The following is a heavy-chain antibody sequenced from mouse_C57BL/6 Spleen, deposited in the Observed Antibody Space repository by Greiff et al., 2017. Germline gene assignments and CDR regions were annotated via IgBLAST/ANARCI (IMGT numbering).Heavy chain of an antibody. CDR3: ARGQLSTPTGGF. CDR1: GYAFSSSW. V-gene: IGHV1-82*01. J-gene: IGHJ2*01. Sequence: QVQLKESGPELVKPGASVKISCKASGYAFSSSWMNWVKQRPGQGLEWIGRIYPGDGDTNYNGKFKGKATLTADKSSSTAYMQLSSLTSEDSAVYFCARGQLSTPTGGFWGKGTTLTVSS. CDR2: IYPGDGDT. D-gene: IGHD3-2*02.